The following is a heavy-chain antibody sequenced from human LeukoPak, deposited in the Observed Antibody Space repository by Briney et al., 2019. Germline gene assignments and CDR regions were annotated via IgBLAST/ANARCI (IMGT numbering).Heavy chain of an antibody. V-gene: IGHV1-18*04. D-gene: IGHD3-9*01. Sequence: ASVKVSCKASGYTFTSYGISWVRQAPGQGLEWMGWISAYNGNTNYAQKLQGRVTMTTDTSTSTAYMELRSLRSDDTAVYYCARDLPAGLRYFDRLCYPFDYWGQGTLVTVSS. CDR3: ARDLPAGLRYFDRLCYPFDY. J-gene: IGHJ4*02. CDR2: ISAYNGNT. CDR1: GYTFTSYG.